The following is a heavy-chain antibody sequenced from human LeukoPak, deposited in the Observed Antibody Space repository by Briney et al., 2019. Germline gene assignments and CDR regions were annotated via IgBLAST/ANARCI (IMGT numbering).Heavy chain of an antibody. J-gene: IGHJ4*02. CDR3: TRGRAYYDSTGYYY. Sequence: PSETLSLTCTVSGGSMTNYYWTWIRQSQGKGLEWMGHTYYSGNTNYNPSLKSRVTISIDTSKNQFSLKLSSVTAAVTAVYYCTRGRAYYDSTGYYYWGRGILVTVSS. V-gene: IGHV4-59*01. D-gene: IGHD3-22*01. CDR2: TYYSGNT. CDR1: GGSMTNYY.